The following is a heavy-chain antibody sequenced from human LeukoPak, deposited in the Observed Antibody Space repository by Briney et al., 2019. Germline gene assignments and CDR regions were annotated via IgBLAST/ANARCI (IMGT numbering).Heavy chain of an antibody. J-gene: IGHJ4*02. CDR1: GFTFSSYA. Sequence: GGSLRLSCAASGFTFSSYAMSWVRQAPGKGLEWVSSIVSSGGSTYYADSVKGRFTISRDNSENTLFLQMTSLRAEDTAIYYCAKGASGSGTYYSPFDFWGQGAPVTVSS. CDR3: AKGASGSGTYYSPFDF. CDR2: IVSSGGST. D-gene: IGHD3-10*01. V-gene: IGHV3-23*01.